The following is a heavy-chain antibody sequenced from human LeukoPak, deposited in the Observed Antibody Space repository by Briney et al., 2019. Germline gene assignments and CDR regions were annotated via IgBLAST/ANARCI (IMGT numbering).Heavy chain of an antibody. CDR2: ISYDGSNK. CDR3: ARASTSAGITMIVVVITGGYFDY. D-gene: IGHD3-22*01. V-gene: IGHV3-30*03. CDR1: GFTFSSYG. Sequence: GGSLRLSCAASGFTFSSYGMHWVRQAPGKGLEWVAVISYDGSNKYYADSVKGRFTISRDNSKNTLYLQMNSLRAEDTAVYYCARASTSAGITMIVVVITGGYFDYWGQGTLVTVSS. J-gene: IGHJ4*02.